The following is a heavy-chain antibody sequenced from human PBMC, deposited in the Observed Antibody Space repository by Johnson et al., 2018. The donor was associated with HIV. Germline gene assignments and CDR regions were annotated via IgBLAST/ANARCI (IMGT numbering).Heavy chain of an antibody. Sequence: QVQLVESGGGVVQPGRSLRLSCAASRLTFSSYAMHWVRQAPGKGLEWVAIISYDGSNKNYADSVKGRFTVSRDNSKNTLFLQMNGLRAEDTAVYYCAREGRTGPDTFDIWGQGTMLTVSS. CDR1: RLTFSSYA. CDR3: AREGRTGPDTFDI. CDR2: ISYDGSNK. J-gene: IGHJ3*02. V-gene: IGHV3-30*04.